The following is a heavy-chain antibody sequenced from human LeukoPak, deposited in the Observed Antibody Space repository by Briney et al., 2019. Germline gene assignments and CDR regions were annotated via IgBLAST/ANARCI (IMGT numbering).Heavy chain of an antibody. D-gene: IGHD3-9*01. CDR1: GFTFTNYG. J-gene: IGHJ6*02. Sequence: GGSLRLSCAASGFTFTNYGMTWVRQAPGKGLEWVSAITSSGGSTYYADSVKGRFIISRDNSKDTLYLQMNSLRAEDTAVYYCAKAPYYDILTHMDVWGQGTTVTVSS. V-gene: IGHV3-23*01. CDR3: AKAPYYDILTHMDV. CDR2: ITSSGGST.